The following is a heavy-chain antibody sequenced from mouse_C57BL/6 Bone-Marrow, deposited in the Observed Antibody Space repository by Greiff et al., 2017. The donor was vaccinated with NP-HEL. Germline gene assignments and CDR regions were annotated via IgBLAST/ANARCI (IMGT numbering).Heavy chain of an antibody. D-gene: IGHD1-1*01. CDR1: GFSLTSYG. CDR2: IWSGGST. V-gene: IGHV2-2*01. CDR3: ARKSPSFTTVVANYAMDY. Sequence: VQLQQSGPGLVQPSQSLSITCTVSGFSLTSYGVHWVRQSPGKGLEWLGVIWSGGSTDYNAAFISRLSISKDNSKSQVFFKMNSLQADDTAIYYCARKSPSFTTVVANYAMDYWGQGTSVTVSS. J-gene: IGHJ4*01.